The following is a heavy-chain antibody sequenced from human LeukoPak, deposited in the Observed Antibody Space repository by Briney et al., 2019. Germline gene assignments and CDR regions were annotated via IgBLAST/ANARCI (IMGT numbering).Heavy chain of an antibody. D-gene: IGHD7-27*01. J-gene: IGHJ4*02. V-gene: IGHV3-7*03. CDR1: GFTFSSYW. Sequence: PGGSLRLSCAASGFTFSSYWMSWVRQAPGKGLEWVANIKQGGSEKYYVDSVKGRFTISRDNAKNSLYLQMNSLRAEDTAVYYCARDGELGISVYWGQGTLVTVSS. CDR2: IKQGGSEK. CDR3: ARDGELGISVY.